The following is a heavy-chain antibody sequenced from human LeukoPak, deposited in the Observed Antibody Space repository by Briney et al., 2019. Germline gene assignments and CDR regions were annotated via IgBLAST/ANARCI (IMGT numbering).Heavy chain of an antibody. Sequence: GGSLRLSCAASGFTFSSYSMNWVRQAPGKGLEWVSSISSSSSYIYYADSVKGRFTISRDNAKNSLYLQMNSLRAEDTAVYYCEREGFWSGYNYYYYCMDVWGKGTTVTVSS. D-gene: IGHD3-3*01. CDR3: EREGFWSGYNYYYYCMDV. V-gene: IGHV3-21*01. CDR2: ISSSSSYI. J-gene: IGHJ6*03. CDR1: GFTFSSYS.